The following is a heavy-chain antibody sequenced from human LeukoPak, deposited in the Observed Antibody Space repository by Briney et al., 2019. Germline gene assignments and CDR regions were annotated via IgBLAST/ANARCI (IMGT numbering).Heavy chain of an antibody. V-gene: IGHV1-69*05. J-gene: IGHJ5*02. Sequence: ASVKVSCKASGGTFSSYAISWVRQAPGQGLEWMGGIIPIFGTANYAQKFQGRVTITTDESTSTAYMELSSLRSEDTAVYYCARALGYCSSTSCYFSLNWFDPWGQGTLVTVSP. CDR2: IIPIFGTA. D-gene: IGHD2-2*01. CDR3: ARALGYCSSTSCYFSLNWFDP. CDR1: GGTFSSYA.